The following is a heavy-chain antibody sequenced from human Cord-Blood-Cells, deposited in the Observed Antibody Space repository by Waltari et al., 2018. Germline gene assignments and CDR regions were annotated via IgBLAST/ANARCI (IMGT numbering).Heavy chain of an antibody. Sequence: QVTLKESGPVLVKPTETLTLTCTVSGFSLSIARMVVSWILQPPGKALEWLAHIFSNDEKSISTSLNSRLTISKDTSKSQVVLTMTNMDPVDTATYYCARIWSAGYIYIDYWGQGTLVTVSS. V-gene: IGHV2-26*01. CDR2: IFSNDEK. CDR1: GFSLSIARMV. D-gene: IGHD2-2*02. CDR3: ARIWSAGYIYIDY. J-gene: IGHJ4*02.